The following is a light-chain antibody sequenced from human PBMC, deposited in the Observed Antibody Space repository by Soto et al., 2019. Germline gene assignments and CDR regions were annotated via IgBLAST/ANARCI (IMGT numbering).Light chain of an antibody. Sequence: QPVLTQPPSVSGAPGQRVTISCTGSSSNIGAGYDVHWYQQLPGTAPKLLIYGNSNRPSGVPDRFSGSKSGTSASLAITGLQAEDDADYYCQSYDSSLRAVVFGGGTKVTVL. CDR3: QSYDSSLRAVV. CDR2: GNS. J-gene: IGLJ2*01. CDR1: SSNIGAGYD. V-gene: IGLV1-40*01.